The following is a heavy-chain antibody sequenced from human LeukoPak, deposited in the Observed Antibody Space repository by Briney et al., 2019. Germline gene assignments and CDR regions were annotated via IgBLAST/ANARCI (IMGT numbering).Heavy chain of an antibody. V-gene: IGHV1-8*01. D-gene: IGHD3-22*01. CDR1: GYIFTSYD. J-gene: IGHJ4*02. Sequence: ASVKVSCKASGYIFTSYDINWVRQATGQGLEWMGWMNPNSGNTGYAQKFQGRVTMTRNTSISTAYMELSSLRSEDTAVYYCARGRVRLYYYDSSGYTDYWGQGTLVTVSS. CDR2: MNPNSGNT. CDR3: ARGRVRLYYYDSSGYTDY.